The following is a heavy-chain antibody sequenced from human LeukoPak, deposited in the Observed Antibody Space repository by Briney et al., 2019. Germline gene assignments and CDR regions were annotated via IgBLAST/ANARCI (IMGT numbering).Heavy chain of an antibody. J-gene: IGHJ3*02. CDR3: ARVKRAVTSTGEAFDI. CDR1: GYTFTNYA. V-gene: IGHV7-4-1*02. Sequence: GASVKVSCKASGYTFTNYAMNWVRQAPGQGLEWMGWINTNTGNPTYAQGFTGRFVFSLDTSVSTAYLQISSLKAADTALYYCARVKRAVTSTGEAFDIWGQGTMVTVSS. CDR2: INTNTGNP. D-gene: IGHD6-19*01.